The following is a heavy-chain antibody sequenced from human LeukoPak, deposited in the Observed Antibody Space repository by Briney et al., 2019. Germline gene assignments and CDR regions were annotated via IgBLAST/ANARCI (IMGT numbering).Heavy chain of an antibody. D-gene: IGHD2-2*01. V-gene: IGHV4-38-2*01. CDR2: IYHSGST. J-gene: IGHJ3*02. CDR3: ASLLGYCSSTSCFDAFDI. Sequence: SETLSLTCAVSGYSISSGYYWGWIRQPPWKGLEWIGSIYHSGSTYYNPSLKSRVTISVDTSKNQFSLKLSSVTAADTAVYYCASLLGYCSSTSCFDAFDIWGQGTMVTVSS. CDR1: GYSISSGYY.